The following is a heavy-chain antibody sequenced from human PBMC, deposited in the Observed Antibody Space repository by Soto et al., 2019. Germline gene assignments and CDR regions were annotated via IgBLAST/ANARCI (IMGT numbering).Heavy chain of an antibody. D-gene: IGHD6-19*01. CDR1: GGSISSSSYY. J-gene: IGHJ5*02. CDR3: ARLSVAGNWFDP. Sequence: PSGTLSLTCTVSGGSISSSSYYWGWIRQPPGKGLEWIGSIYYSGSTYYNPSLKSRVTISVDTSKNQFSLKLSSVTAADTAVYYCARLSVAGNWFDPWGQGTLVTVSS. V-gene: IGHV4-39*01. CDR2: IYYSGST.